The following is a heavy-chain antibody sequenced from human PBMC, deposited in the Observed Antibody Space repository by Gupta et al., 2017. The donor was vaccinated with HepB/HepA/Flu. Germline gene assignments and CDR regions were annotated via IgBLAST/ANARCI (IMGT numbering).Heavy chain of an antibody. D-gene: IGHD4-11*01. CDR1: GGSINGYY. CDR2: VSWKPTT. Sequence: QVQLQESGPGLVKPSETLSLTCSVSGGSINGYYWGWIRQSPGKGLEWIGYVSWKPTTRYNPSLQSRVSMSVDTSKNQFFLKLNSVTAADTAIFYCARSGGTHHDYTTYGPDFWGQGILVTVSS. V-gene: IGHV4-59*08. J-gene: IGHJ4*02. CDR3: ARSGGTHHDYTTYGPDF.